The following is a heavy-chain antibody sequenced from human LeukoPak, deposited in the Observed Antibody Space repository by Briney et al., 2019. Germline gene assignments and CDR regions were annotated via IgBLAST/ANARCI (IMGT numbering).Heavy chain of an antibody. CDR3: ARETEMANLDY. V-gene: IGHV3-7*04. CDR2: IKKDGSEK. CDR1: GFTFSSYW. Sequence: GGSLRLSCTASGFTFSSYWKNWVRQAPGTGLERVANIKKDGSEKYYVDAVKGRFTISRDNAKKSLYLQMNSLRAEDTAVYYCARETEMANLDYWGQGTLVTVPS. D-gene: IGHD5-24*01. J-gene: IGHJ4*02.